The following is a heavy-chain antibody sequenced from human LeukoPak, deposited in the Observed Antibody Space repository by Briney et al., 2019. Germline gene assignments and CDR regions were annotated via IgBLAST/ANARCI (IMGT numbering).Heavy chain of an antibody. CDR3: ARAGGGNLNFDY. J-gene: IGHJ4*02. CDR1: GFTFSTYW. CDR2: INPDGSST. V-gene: IGHV3-74*01. Sequence: GGSLRLSCAASGFTFSTYWVHWVRQAPGKGLVWVSRINPDGSSTTYADSVKGRFTISRDNAKNTLFLQMNSLRAEDTALYYCARAGGGNLNFDYWGQGTLVTVSS. D-gene: IGHD2-15*01.